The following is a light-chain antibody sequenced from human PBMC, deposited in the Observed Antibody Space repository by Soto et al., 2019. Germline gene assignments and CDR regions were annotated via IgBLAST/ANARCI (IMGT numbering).Light chain of an antibody. V-gene: IGKV1-39*01. CDR1: QSIGSH. Sequence: DIQMTQSPSSLSASVGDRVTITCRASQSIGSHLNWYQQKPGKAPKLLIYAASFLQSGVPSRFSGSVSGTDFILTISSLQPEDFATYYCQQSYRIPRTFGQGTKV. CDR2: AAS. CDR3: QQSYRIPRT. J-gene: IGKJ1*01.